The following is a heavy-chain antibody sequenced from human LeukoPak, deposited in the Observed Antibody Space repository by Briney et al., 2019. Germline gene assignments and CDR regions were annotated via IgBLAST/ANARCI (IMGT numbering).Heavy chain of an antibody. CDR1: GYTFISCG. CDR2: ISAYNGNT. D-gene: IGHD6-19*01. J-gene: IGHJ6*02. Sequence: ASVKVSCKASGYTFISCGISWVRQAPGQGLEWMGWISAYNGNTNYAQKLQGRVTMTTDTSTSTAYMELRTLRSDDTAVYYCARVWGSGWPLYYYYYGMDVWGQGTTVTVSS. CDR3: ARVWGSGWPLYYYYYGMDV. V-gene: IGHV1-18*01.